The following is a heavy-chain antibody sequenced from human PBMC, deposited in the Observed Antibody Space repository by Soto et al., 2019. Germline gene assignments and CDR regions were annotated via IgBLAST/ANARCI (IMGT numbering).Heavy chain of an antibody. Sequence: SETLSLTCAVYGGSFSGYYWTWIRQPPGTGLEWIGEIYHSGSTYYNPSLKSRVTISVDRSKNQFSLKLSSVTAADTAVYYCAREIVLVPAAIRGTYYYYGMDVWGQGTTVTVSS. D-gene: IGHD2-2*01. CDR1: GGSFSGYY. CDR3: AREIVLVPAAIRGTYYYYGMDV. J-gene: IGHJ6*02. CDR2: IYHSGST. V-gene: IGHV4-34*01.